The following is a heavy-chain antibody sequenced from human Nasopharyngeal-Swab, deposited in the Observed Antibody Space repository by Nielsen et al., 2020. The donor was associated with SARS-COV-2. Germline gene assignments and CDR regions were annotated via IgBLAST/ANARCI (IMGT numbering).Heavy chain of an antibody. CDR3: AREGYSSGWYHDAFDI. D-gene: IGHD6-19*01. J-gene: IGHJ3*02. V-gene: IGHV1-69*13. Sequence: SVKVSCKASGGTFNSYAISWVRQAPGQGLEWMGGIIPIFGTANYAQKFQGRVTITADESTSTAYMELSSLRSEDTAVYYCAREGYSSGWYHDAFDIWGQGTMVTVSS. CDR2: IIPIFGTA. CDR1: GGTFNSYA.